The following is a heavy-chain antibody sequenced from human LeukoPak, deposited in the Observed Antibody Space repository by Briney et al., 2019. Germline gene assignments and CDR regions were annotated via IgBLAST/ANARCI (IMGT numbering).Heavy chain of an antibody. CDR3: ARNRGAETDY. Sequence: ASVKVSCKASGGTFSSYAISWVRQAPGQGLEWMGWINPNSGATNYAQKFQGRVTMTRDTSISTAYMELSRLRSDDTAVYYCARNRGAETDYWGQGTLVTVSS. V-gene: IGHV1-2*02. CDR2: INPNSGAT. J-gene: IGHJ4*02. CDR1: GGTFSSYA.